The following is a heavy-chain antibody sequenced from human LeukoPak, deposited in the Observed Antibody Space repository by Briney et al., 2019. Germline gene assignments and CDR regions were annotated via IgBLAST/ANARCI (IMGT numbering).Heavy chain of an antibody. V-gene: IGHV4-31*03. Sequence: SSETLSLTCTVSGGSISSGGYYWSWIRQHPGKGLEWIGYIYYSGSTYYNPSLKSRVTISVDTSKNQFSLKLSSVTAADTAVYYCARGYCSSTSCYQGAWYFDLWGRGTLVTVSS. D-gene: IGHD2-2*01. CDR1: GGSISSGGYY. J-gene: IGHJ2*01. CDR2: IYYSGST. CDR3: ARGYCSSTSCYQGAWYFDL.